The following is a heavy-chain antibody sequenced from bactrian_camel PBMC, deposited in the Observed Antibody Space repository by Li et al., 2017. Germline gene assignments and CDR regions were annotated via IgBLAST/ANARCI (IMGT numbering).Heavy chain of an antibody. Sequence: QVQLVESGGDQVQTGGSLTLSCSAPRSTYIDNCMAWFRQAPGKEREGVAAIRTDGVSTYYADSVKGRFTISQDGAENTVSLQMNDLKPEDTAMYYCAAASLYRSSCIVPMYLYNYWGQGTQVTVS. D-gene: IGHD4*01. CDR2: IRTDGVST. CDR1: RSTYIDNC. V-gene: IGHV3S54*01. J-gene: IGHJ4*01. CDR3: AAASLYRSSCIVPMYLYNY.